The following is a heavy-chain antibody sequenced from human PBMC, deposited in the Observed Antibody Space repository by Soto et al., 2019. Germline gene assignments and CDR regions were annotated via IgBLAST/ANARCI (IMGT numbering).Heavy chain of an antibody. V-gene: IGHV4-34*01. Sequence: SETLSLTCAVYGGSFSGYYWSWIRQPPGKGLEWIGEINHSGSTNYNPSLKSRVTISVDTSKNQFSLKLSSVTAADTAVYYCARGVRYFDWLLYMSDWFDPWGQGTLVTVSS. CDR2: INHSGST. CDR3: ARGVRYFDWLLYMSDWFDP. CDR1: GGSFSGYY. J-gene: IGHJ5*02. D-gene: IGHD3-9*01.